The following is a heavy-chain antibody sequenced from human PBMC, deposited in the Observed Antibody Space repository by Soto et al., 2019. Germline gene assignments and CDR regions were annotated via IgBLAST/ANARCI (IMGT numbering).Heavy chain of an antibody. V-gene: IGHV1-18*01. CDR2: ISPYNGNT. CDR3: ARADYGVDDY. J-gene: IGHJ4*02. Sequence: QLVQSGPEVKKPGASVKVSCKASGYAFSTYTISWVRQAPGQGLEWMGWISPYNGNTKYTQKLQGRLTMTTDTTTSTADRERRSLRSDDTAIYICARADYGVDDYWGQGTLVTVSS. D-gene: IGHD3-16*01. CDR1: GYAFSTYT.